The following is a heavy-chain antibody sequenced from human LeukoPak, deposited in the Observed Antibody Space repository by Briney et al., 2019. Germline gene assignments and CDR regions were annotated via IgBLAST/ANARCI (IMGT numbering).Heavy chain of an antibody. J-gene: IGHJ4*02. V-gene: IGHV1-8*01. Sequence: ASVKVSCKASGYTFTRYDINWVRQAPGQGVEWMGWMNPNSGNTGYAQKFQGRVTMTRNTSISTAYMELSSLRSEDTAVYYCASSVRDSSGYYFGRQYDYWGQGTLVTVSS. CDR2: MNPNSGNT. CDR3: ASSVRDSSGYYFGRQYDY. CDR1: GYTFTRYD. D-gene: IGHD3-22*01.